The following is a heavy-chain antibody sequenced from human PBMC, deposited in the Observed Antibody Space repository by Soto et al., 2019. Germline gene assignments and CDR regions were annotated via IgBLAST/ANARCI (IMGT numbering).Heavy chain of an antibody. Sequence: WETLSLTCTVSGGSISSYYWSWIRQPPGKGLEWIGYIYYSGSTNYNPSLKSRVTISVDTSKNQFSLKLSSVTAADTAVYYCAREEVYYYGSGSYSYFDYWGQGTLVTVSS. CDR1: GGSISSYY. CDR3: AREEVYYYGSGSYSYFDY. D-gene: IGHD3-10*01. V-gene: IGHV4-59*01. J-gene: IGHJ4*02. CDR2: IYYSGST.